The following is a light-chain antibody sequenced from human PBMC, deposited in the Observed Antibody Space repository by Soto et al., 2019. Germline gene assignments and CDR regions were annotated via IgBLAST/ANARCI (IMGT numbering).Light chain of an antibody. Sequence: EIVLTQSPGTLSLSPGERATLSCRASQSVSSSYLVWYQQKPGQAPRLLIYGASSRATGITDRFSGSGSGTDFTLTISRLAPEDFAVYYCQQYGSSPALTFGGGTKVEIK. V-gene: IGKV3-20*01. J-gene: IGKJ4*01. CDR2: GAS. CDR1: QSVSSSY. CDR3: QQYGSSPALT.